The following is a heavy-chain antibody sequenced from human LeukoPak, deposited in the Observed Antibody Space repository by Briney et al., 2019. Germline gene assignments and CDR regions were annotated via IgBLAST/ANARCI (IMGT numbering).Heavy chain of an antibody. CDR1: GFTFSSYA. V-gene: IGHV3-23*01. CDR2: ISGSGGST. J-gene: IGHJ4*02. D-gene: IGHD2-2*02. Sequence: GGSLRLSCAASGFTFSSYAMSWARQAPGKGLEWVSAISGSGGSTYYADSVKGRFTISRDNSKNTLYPQMNSLRAEDTAVYYCARDLRTVRYCSSTSCYNGGVFGYWGQGTLVTVSS. CDR3: ARDLRTVRYCSSTSCYNGGVFGY.